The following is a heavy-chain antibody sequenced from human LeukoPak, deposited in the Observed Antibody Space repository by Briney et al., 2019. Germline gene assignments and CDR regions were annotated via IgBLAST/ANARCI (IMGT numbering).Heavy chain of an antibody. Sequence: GGSLRLSCAASGFTFSDYYISWVRQAPGKGLEWVSVIYSGGSKYYADSVKGRFTISRDNSKNTLYLQMNSLRAEDTAVYYCARDSNADYGDADFDYWGQGTLVTVSS. D-gene: IGHD4-17*01. J-gene: IGHJ4*02. CDR2: IYSGGSK. V-gene: IGHV3-53*01. CDR3: ARDSNADYGDADFDY. CDR1: GFTFSDYY.